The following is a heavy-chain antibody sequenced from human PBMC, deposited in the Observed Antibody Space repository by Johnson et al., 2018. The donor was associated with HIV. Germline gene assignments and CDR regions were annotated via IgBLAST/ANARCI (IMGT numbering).Heavy chain of an antibody. Sequence: VQLVESGGGLVQPGRSLRLSCAASGFTFDDYGMNWVRQAPGKGLEWVSGISWSGGTIGYADSVKGRFTISRDNAKNALYLQMNSLSAEDMAMYFCAKHISADILTGYYAWDAFDVWGQGTMVTVSS. D-gene: IGHD3-9*01. CDR3: AKHISADILTGYYAWDAFDV. CDR1: GFTFDDYG. J-gene: IGHJ3*01. V-gene: IGHV3-9*03. CDR2: ISWSGGTI.